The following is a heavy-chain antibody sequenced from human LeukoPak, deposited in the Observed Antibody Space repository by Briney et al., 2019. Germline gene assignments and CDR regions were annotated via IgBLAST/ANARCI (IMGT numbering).Heavy chain of an antibody. CDR1: GGSISSYY. V-gene: IGHV4-4*07. J-gene: IGHJ4*02. D-gene: IGHD3-22*01. CDR3: ARLDDSSGYYYPYFDY. Sequence: SETLSLTCTVSGGSISSYYWSWIRQPAGKGLEWIGRIYTSGSTNYNPSLKSRVTMSVDTSKNQFSLKLSSVTAADTAVYYCARLDDSSGYYYPYFDYWGQGTLVTVSS. CDR2: IYTSGST.